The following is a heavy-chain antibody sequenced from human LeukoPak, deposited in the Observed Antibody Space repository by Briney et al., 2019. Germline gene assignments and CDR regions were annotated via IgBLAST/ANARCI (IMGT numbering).Heavy chain of an antibody. CDR3: AKDQWLVLDY. D-gene: IGHD6-19*01. J-gene: IGHJ4*02. Sequence: PGGSLRLSCVASGLTFSNSAMTWVRQGPGKGLEWVSYSDSVKGRFTVSRDNSKNTLYLQMNSLRAEDTAVYSCAKDQWLVLDYWGQGTLVTVSS. CDR1: GLTFSNSA. V-gene: IGHV3-NL1*01.